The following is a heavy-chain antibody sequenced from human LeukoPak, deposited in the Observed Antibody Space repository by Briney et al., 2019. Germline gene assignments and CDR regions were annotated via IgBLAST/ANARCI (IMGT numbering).Heavy chain of an antibody. CDR1: GGSISSYY. Sequence: PSETLSLTCTVSGGSISSYYWSWIRQPPGKGLEWIGYIYYSGSTNYNPSLKSRVTISVDTSKNQFSLKLSSVTAADTAVYYCARVNSSSWGYYYYYMDVWGKGTTVTVSS. D-gene: IGHD6-6*01. CDR3: ARVNSSSWGYYYYYMDV. V-gene: IGHV4-59*01. J-gene: IGHJ6*03. CDR2: IYYSGST.